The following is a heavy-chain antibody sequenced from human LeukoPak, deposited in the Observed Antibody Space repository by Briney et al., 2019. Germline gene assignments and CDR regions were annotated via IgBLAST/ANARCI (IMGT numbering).Heavy chain of an antibody. CDR1: GGSFSGYY. J-gene: IGHJ4*02. V-gene: IGHV4-34*01. Sequence: PSETLSLTCAVYGGSFSGYYWNWIRQPPGKGLEWIGEINHSGSTNYNSSLKSRVTISVDTSKNQFSLKLSSVTAADTAVYYCARHIARDYVWGSYRGGAGFDYWGQGTLVTVSS. CDR2: INHSGST. CDR3: ARHIARDYVWGSYRGGAGFDY. D-gene: IGHD3-16*02.